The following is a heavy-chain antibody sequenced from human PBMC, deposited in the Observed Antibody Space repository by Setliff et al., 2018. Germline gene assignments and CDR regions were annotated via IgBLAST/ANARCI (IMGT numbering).Heavy chain of an antibody. J-gene: IGHJ4*02. CDR2: INPSGGST. CDR3: ARAWDGYNYDY. CDR1: GYTFTTYY. V-gene: IGHV1-46*01. D-gene: IGHD1-1*01. Sequence: GASVKVSCKASGYTFTTYYMHWVRQAPGQGLEWMGIINPSGGSTGYAQKFQGRVTMTRDTSTSTVYMGLSSLRSEDTAVYYCARAWDGYNYDYWGQGTLVTVSS.